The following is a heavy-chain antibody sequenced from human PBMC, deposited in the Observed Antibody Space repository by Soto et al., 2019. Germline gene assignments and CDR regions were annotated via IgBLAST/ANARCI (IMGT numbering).Heavy chain of an antibody. D-gene: IGHD2-15*01. J-gene: IGHJ4*02. CDR2: INPNTGGT. CDR1: GYSFTAYY. V-gene: IGHV1-2*02. Sequence: ASVKVSCKASGYSFTAYYIHWVRQAPGQGLEWMGWINPNTGGTNYAQKFQGLVTMTRDTSVNTVFLEMSRLTSGDTAVYYWARAFGGTNPLIFDFWGRGPRFPVS. CDR3: ARAFGGTNPLIFDF.